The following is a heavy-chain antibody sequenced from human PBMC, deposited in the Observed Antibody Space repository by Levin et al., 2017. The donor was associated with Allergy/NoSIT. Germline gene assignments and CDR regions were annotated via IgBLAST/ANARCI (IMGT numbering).Heavy chain of an antibody. CDR1: GLPFHNAW. CDR2: IKSETDGGTT. V-gene: IGHV3-15*01. CDR3: TVGAEWFDP. D-gene: IGHD1-26*01. Sequence: LSLTCAASGLPFHNAWMSWVRQAPGKGLEWVGRIKSETDGGTTDYAAPVKGRFIISRDESKKTVDLQMNSLKIEDTAVYYCTVGAEWFDPWGQGTPVTVSS. J-gene: IGHJ5*02.